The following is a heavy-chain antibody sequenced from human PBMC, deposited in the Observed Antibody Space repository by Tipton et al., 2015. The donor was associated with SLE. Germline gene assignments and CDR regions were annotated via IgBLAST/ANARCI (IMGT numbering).Heavy chain of an antibody. V-gene: IGHV4-59*01. Sequence: TLSLTCTVSGGSISSYYWSWVRQPPGKGLEWIGFIYYSGSTDYNPSLKSRVTISVDTFKNQFSLKLSSVTAADTAVYYCARERADVLTTYYPAVYDFDYWGQGTLVTVSS. D-gene: IGHD3-9*01. J-gene: IGHJ4*02. CDR3: ARERADVLTTYYPAVYDFDY. CDR2: IYYSGST. CDR1: GGSISSYY.